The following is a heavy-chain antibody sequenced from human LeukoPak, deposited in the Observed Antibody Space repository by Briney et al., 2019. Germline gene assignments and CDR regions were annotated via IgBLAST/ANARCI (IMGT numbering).Heavy chain of an antibody. CDR3: ASNYYGSGSLDY. CDR1: GRSISNTNW. V-gene: IGHV4-4*02. D-gene: IGHD3-10*01. J-gene: IGHJ4*02. Sequence: SQTLSMSSGLAGRSISNTNWWTWVRQPPGKGLEWIGEVDLLGRTNYNPSLKSRVAISVDKSENHISLWLTSVTAADTAVYYCASNYYGSGSLDYWGQGNLVTVSS. CDR2: VDLLGRT.